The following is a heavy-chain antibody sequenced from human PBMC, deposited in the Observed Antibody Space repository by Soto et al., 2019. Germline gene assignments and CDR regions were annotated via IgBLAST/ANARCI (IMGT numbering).Heavy chain of an antibody. J-gene: IGHJ6*02. CDR3: ARARGGSYNWKYYGVSDYYGMDV. CDR2: IIPIFGTA. CDR1: GYTFTGYY. D-gene: IGHD1-7*01. Sequence: SVKVSCKASGYTFTGYYMHWVRQAPGQGLEWMGGIIPIFGTANYAQKFQGRVTITADKSTSTAYMELSSLRSEDTAVYYCARARGGSYNWKYYGVSDYYGMDVWGQGTTVTVSS. V-gene: IGHV1-69*06.